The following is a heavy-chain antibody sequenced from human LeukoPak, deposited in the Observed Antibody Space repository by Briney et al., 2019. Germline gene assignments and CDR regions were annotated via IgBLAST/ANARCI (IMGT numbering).Heavy chain of an antibody. CDR2: IDPSDSYT. V-gene: IGHV5-10-1*01. CDR3: ARHSYCSGGSCYTYFDY. J-gene: IGHJ4*02. D-gene: IGHD2-15*01. CDR1: GHSFTSYW. Sequence: GESLKISCKGSGHSFTSYWISWVRQMPGKGLEWMGRIDPSDSYTNYSPSFQGHVTISADKSISTAYLQWSSLKASDTAMYYCARHSYCSGGSCYTYFDYWGQGTLVTVSS.